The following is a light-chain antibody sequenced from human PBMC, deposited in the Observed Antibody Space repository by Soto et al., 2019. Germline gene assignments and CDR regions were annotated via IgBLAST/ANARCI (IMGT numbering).Light chain of an antibody. J-gene: IGKJ3*01. Sequence: DIQMTQSPSSLSASVGDRVTITCQASQDISNYLNWYQQKPGKAPKLLLYDASNLETGVPPRFSGSGSGTDFTFTISSLQPEDIATYYCQQYDNFPPPIFTFGPGTKVDIK. CDR1: QDISNY. CDR3: QQYDNFPPPIFT. CDR2: DAS. V-gene: IGKV1-33*01.